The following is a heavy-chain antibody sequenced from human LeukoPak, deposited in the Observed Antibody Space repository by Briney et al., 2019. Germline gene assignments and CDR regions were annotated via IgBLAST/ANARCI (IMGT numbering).Heavy chain of an antibody. V-gene: IGHV1-2*02. CDR3: ARVRGSYCFDY. J-gene: IGHJ4*02. D-gene: IGHD1-26*01. CDR2: INPNSGGT. Sequence: ASVKVSCKASGYTFTGYYIHWVRQAPGQGLEWMGWINPNSGGTNYAQKFQGRVTMTGGTSISTAYMEVSRLRSDDTAVYYCARVRGSYCFDYWGQGTLVTVSS. CDR1: GYTFTGYY.